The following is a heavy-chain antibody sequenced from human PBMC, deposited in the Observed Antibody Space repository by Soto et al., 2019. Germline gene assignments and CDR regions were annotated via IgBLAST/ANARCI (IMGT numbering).Heavy chain of an antibody. J-gene: IGHJ4*02. CDR1: GFTFSSYS. V-gene: IGHV3-48*02. D-gene: IGHD4-4*01. Sequence: EVQLVESGGGLVQPGGSLRLSCAASGFTFSSYSMNWVRQAPGKGLEWVSYIGGSTISYADSVKGRFTISRDNAKNSLDLRMNSLRDEDTAVYYCARDSAYSFDYWGQGTLVTVSS. CDR2: IGGSTI. CDR3: ARDSAYSFDY.